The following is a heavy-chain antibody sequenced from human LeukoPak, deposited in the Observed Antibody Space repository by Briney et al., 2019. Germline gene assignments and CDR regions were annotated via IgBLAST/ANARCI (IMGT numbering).Heavy chain of an antibody. Sequence: GGSLRLSCAASGFTFSSYAMSWVRQAPGKRLEWVSAISGSGGSTYYADSVKGRFTISRDNSKNTLYLRMNSLRAEDTAVYYCAKYIVVVVAATHFDYWGQGTLVTVSS. CDR1: GFTFSSYA. D-gene: IGHD2-15*01. CDR3: AKYIVVVVAATHFDY. V-gene: IGHV3-23*01. CDR2: ISGSGGST. J-gene: IGHJ4*02.